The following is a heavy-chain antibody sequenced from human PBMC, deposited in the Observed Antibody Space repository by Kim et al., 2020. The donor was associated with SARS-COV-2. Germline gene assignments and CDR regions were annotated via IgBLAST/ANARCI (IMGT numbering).Heavy chain of an antibody. CDR3: ARGIAAGYFDY. Sequence: RYSPSFQGQVPISPDKSISTAYLQWSSLKASDTAMYYCARGIAAGYFDYWGQGTLVTVSS. J-gene: IGHJ4*02. V-gene: IGHV5-51*01. D-gene: IGHD6-13*01.